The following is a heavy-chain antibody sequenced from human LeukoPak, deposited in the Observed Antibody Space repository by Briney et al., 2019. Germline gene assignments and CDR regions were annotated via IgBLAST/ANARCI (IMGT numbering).Heavy chain of an antibody. Sequence: GGSLRLSCAASEFTFSNYWMSWVRQAPGKGLDWVADIKQDGSEKQYVESVKGRFTISRDNAKNSLYLQMNSLRAEDTAVYYCARRGLRSQSGKPYYGSDVWGQGTTVTVSS. J-gene: IGHJ6*02. CDR1: EFTFSNYW. CDR3: ARRGLRSQSGKPYYGSDV. D-gene: IGHD3-10*01. CDR2: IKQDGSEK. V-gene: IGHV3-7*01.